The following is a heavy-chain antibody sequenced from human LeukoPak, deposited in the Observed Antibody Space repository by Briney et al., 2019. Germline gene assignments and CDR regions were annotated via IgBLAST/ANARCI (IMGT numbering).Heavy chain of an antibody. V-gene: IGHV3-13*01. CDR3: ARDRHGMAV. CDR1: GFTLSSYD. CDR2: IGVAGDT. Sequence: HPGGSLRLSRAASGFTLSSYDMHWVRQVTGKGLEWVSAIGVAGDTYYPGSVKGRFIITRENAKNSLYLQMNSLRVEDTAVYYCARDRHGMAVWGQGTTVVVSS. J-gene: IGHJ6*02.